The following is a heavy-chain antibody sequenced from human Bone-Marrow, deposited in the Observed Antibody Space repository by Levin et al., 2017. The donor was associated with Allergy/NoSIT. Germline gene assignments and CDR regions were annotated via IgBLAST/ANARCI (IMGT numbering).Heavy chain of an antibody. CDR1: GGSISTYY. CDR2: IHHSGMT. CDR3: ARAYFPAHLSTAWYYHMDV. V-gene: IGHV4-59*01. D-gene: IGHD2/OR15-2a*01. Sequence: PSETLSLTCTVSGGSISTYYWNWIRQPPGKGLEWIGYIHHSGMTIYNPSLMSRVTISLDTSKNQFSLTLTSVTAADTAVYYCARAYFPAHLSTAWYYHMDVWGKGTTVTVS. J-gene: IGHJ6*03.